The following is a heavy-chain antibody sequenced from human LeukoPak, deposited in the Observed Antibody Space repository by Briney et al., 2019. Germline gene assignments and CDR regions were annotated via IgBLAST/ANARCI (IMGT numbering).Heavy chain of an antibody. J-gene: IGHJ4*02. Sequence: RASVKVSCKASGYTFTGYYMHWVRQAPGQGLEWMGWINPNSGGTNYAQKFQGRVTMTRDTSISTAYMELSRLRSDDTAVYYCARELGSGWYGGGFDYWGRGTLVTVSS. CDR1: GYTFTGYY. CDR3: ARELGSGWYGGGFDY. CDR2: INPNSGGT. V-gene: IGHV1-2*02. D-gene: IGHD6-19*01.